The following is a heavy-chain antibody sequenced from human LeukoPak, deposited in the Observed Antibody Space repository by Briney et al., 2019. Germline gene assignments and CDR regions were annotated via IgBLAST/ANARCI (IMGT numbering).Heavy chain of an antibody. J-gene: IGHJ4*02. Sequence: GGSLRLSCAASGFGFDSFEMHWVRQAPGKGLEWISFTSSSGSIIYYADSVKGRVTISRDNAKNSLFLQMNSLRAGDTAVYYCARGYSYAHDYWGQGTLVTVSS. D-gene: IGHD5-18*01. CDR1: GFGFDSFE. CDR2: TSSSGSII. V-gene: IGHV3-48*03. CDR3: ARGYSYAHDY.